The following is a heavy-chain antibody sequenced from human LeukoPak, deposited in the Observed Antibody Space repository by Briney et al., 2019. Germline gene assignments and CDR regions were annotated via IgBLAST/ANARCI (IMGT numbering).Heavy chain of an antibody. V-gene: IGHV3-23*01. CDR3: AKDHLEFTEAVDH. D-gene: IGHD3-10*01. CDR1: GFTFSSYW. J-gene: IGHJ4*02. Sequence: GGSLRLSCAASGFTFSSYWMTWVRQAPGKGLEWVSAISGSGGSTYYADSVKGRFTISRDNSTTTLYLRGNSLRPEATAVYYCAKDHLEFTEAVDHWGQGPLVTVSS. CDR2: ISGSGGST.